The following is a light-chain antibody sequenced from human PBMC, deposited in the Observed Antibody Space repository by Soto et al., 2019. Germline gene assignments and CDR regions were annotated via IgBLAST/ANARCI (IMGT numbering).Light chain of an antibody. V-gene: IGKV1-33*01. J-gene: IGKJ2*01. Sequence: DIQMTQSPSSLSASVGDRVTITCQASQDISNNLHWYQVKPGKAPKLLIYDASNLETGVPSRFSGSGSGTDFTFTINNLQPEDVATYYCQQYDDLPRTFGQGTKLQIK. CDR3: QQYDDLPRT. CDR1: QDISNN. CDR2: DAS.